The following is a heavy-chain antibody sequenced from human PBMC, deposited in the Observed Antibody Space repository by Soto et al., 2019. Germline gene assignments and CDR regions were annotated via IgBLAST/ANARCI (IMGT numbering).Heavy chain of an antibody. CDR2: IYYSGNT. J-gene: IGHJ6*02. CDR1: GGSIRSGGYY. CDR3: ARDRLMATAGTARHYFGLDV. V-gene: IGHV4-31*03. D-gene: IGHD5-18*01. Sequence: PSETLSLTRTVSGGSIRSGGYYWSWVRQNPRKGLEWIGNIYYSGNTYYNPSLKSRLTISVDTSKNQFSLNLSSVTAADTAVYYCARDRLMATAGTARHYFGLDVWGQGTTVTVS.